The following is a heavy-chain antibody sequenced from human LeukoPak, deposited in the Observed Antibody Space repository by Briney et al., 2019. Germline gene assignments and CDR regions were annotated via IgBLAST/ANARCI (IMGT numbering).Heavy chain of an antibody. CDR3: ATDGAGFDT. Sequence: GGSLRLSCAASGLTFSDYYMSWIRQAPGKGLEWLSYINIGGTNIHYADSVKGRFTISRDNAKKSLYLEMTNLRAEDTAVYYCATDGAGFDTWGQGVLVTVSS. CDR2: INIGGTNI. J-gene: IGHJ5*02. V-gene: IGHV3-11*01. CDR1: GLTFSDYY.